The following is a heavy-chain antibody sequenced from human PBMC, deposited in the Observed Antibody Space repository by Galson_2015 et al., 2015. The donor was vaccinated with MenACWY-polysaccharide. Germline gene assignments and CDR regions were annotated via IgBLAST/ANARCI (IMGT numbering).Heavy chain of an antibody. CDR2: ISYDGGT. CDR1: GDSITSGGYF. D-gene: IGHD3-16*01. J-gene: IGHJ5*02. V-gene: IGHV4-31*03. CDR3: ARGGRAVSNRNWFDP. Sequence: QVQLQESGPGLVKPSQTLSLTCTVSGDSITSGGYFWSWIRQHPGEGLEWIASISYDGGTYYNPSLKSRVTISVDTPKNQFSLKLNSVTAADTAVYYCARGGRAVSNRNWFDPWGQGTLVTVSS.